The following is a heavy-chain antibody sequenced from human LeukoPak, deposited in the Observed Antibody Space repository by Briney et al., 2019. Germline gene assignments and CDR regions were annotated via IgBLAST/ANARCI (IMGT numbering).Heavy chain of an antibody. J-gene: IGHJ4*02. CDR3: VRGSTLRHYQY. CDR1: GGSISTSTYY. Sequence: SETLSLTCTVSGGSISTSTYYWGWIRRPPGKGLEWIGSIYYSGTTYYNPSLKSRVTVSVDTSKNQFSLNRSSVTAADTAVYYCVRGSTLRHYQYWGQGTLVTVSS. V-gene: IGHV4-39*01. CDR2: IYYSGTT. D-gene: IGHD3-16*01.